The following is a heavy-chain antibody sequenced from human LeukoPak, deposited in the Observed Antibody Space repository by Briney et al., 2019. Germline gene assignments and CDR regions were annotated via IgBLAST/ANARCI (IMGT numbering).Heavy chain of an antibody. D-gene: IGHD6-6*01. CDR1: GFTFSNAW. V-gene: IGHV3-15*01. CDR3: TTSIAARPWYDY. J-gene: IGHJ4*02. Sequence: GGSLRLSCAASGFTFSNAWMSWVRQAPGKGLEWVGRIKSKTDGGTTDYAAPVKGRFTISRDDSKNTLYLQMNSLKIEDTAVYYSTTSIAARPWYDYWGQGTLVTVSS. CDR2: IKSKTDGGTT.